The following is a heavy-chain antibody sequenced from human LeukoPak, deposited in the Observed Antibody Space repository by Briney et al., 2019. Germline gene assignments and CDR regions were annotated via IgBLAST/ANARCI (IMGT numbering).Heavy chain of an antibody. V-gene: IGHV3-7*05. CDR3: ASTQTFDY. J-gene: IGHJ4*02. CDR1: GFTFSNYW. Sequence: PGGSLRLSCAASGFTFSNYWMSWVRQAPGKGLEWVANIKQDGSEKYYADSVKGPFTISRDNAKSSLYLQLNSLRVEDTAVYHCASTQTFDYWGQGTLVTVPS. CDR2: IKQDGSEK.